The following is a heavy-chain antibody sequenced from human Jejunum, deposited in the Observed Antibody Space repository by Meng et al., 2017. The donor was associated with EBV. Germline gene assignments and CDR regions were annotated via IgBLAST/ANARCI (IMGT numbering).Heavy chain of an antibody. CDR2: IFHIGTT. CDR3: ARDGGPSGSYAYWFDP. J-gene: IGHJ5*02. Sequence: QLQGSGQRVVETSETLSLTGTVFGGSISSSNWGSCVRQPPGKGPEWIGEIFHIGTTNYNPTLKSRVTMSVDKSKNHFSLKLTSVTAADTAVYYCARDGGPSGSYAYWFDPWGQGTLVTVSS. D-gene: IGHD1-26*01. CDR1: GGSISSSNW. V-gene: IGHV4-4*02.